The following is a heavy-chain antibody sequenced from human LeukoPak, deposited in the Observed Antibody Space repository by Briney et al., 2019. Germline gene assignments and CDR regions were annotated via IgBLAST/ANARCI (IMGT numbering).Heavy chain of an antibody. CDR3: ARMFPDCSSTSCYPTFDY. CDR2: IYHSGST. V-gene: IGHV4-30-4*01. J-gene: IGHJ4*02. Sequence: PSETLSLTCTVSGGSISSGDYYWSWIRQPPGKGLEWIGEIYHSGSTNYNPSLKSRVTISVDKSKNQFSLKLSSVTAADTAVYYCARMFPDCSSTSCYPTFDYWGQGTLVTVSS. D-gene: IGHD2-2*01. CDR1: GGSISSGDYY.